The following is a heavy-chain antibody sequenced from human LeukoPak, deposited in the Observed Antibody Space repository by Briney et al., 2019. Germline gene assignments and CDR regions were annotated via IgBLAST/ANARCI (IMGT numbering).Heavy chain of an antibody. CDR1: GFSISSGYS. CDR3: ARGHSVAYYYDSSGFYYFDY. J-gene: IGHJ4*02. D-gene: IGHD3-22*01. V-gene: IGHV4-38-2*02. Sequence: PSETLSLTCTVSGFSISSGYSWAWIRQPPGKGLEWIGNIFHSGTTHYNPSLKSRVTISVDTSKNQFSLKLSSVTAADTAVYYCARGHSVAYYYDSSGFYYFDYWGQGTLVTVSS. CDR2: IFHSGTT.